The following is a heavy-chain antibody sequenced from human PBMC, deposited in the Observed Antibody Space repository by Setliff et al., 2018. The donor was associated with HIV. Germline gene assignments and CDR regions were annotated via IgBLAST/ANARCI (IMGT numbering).Heavy chain of an antibody. CDR2: VHHSGRT. D-gene: IGHD2-15*01. Sequence: PSETLSLTCAVYGGSFSDYSWTWIRRPPGKGLEWIGEVHHSGRTDYNPSLTSRVTMSVDSSKNQFSLRLSSVAAADTAVYYCARGRCSGGTCSGRYSYLHIDVWGKGTTVTVSS. CDR3: ARGRCSGGTCSGRYSYLHIDV. J-gene: IGHJ6*03. V-gene: IGHV4-34*01. CDR1: GGSFSDYS.